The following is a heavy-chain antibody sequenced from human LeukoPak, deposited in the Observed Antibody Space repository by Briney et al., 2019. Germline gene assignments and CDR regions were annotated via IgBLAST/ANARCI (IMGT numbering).Heavy chain of an antibody. J-gene: IGHJ3*02. CDR1: GYTFTSYY. V-gene: IGHV1-46*01. CDR3: AREVDTAMDAVAFDI. CDR2: INPSGGST. D-gene: IGHD5-18*01. Sequence: ASVKVSCKASGYTFTSYYMHWVRRAPGQGLEWMGIINPSGGSTSYAQKFQGRVTMTRDMSTSTVYMELSSLRSEDTAVYYCAREVDTAMDAVAFDIWGQGSMVTVSS.